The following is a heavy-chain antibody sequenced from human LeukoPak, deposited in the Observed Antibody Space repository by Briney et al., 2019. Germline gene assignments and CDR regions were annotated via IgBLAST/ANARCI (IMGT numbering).Heavy chain of an antibody. J-gene: IGHJ6*02. D-gene: IGHD3-16*01. CDR3: ARRASYLGDYYYYGMDV. CDR2: IYYSGST. V-gene: IGHV4-59*01. CDR1: GGSISSYY. Sequence: SETLSLTCTVSGGSISSYYWSWIRQPPGKGLEWIGYIYYSGSTNYNPSLKSRVTISVDTSKNQFSLKLSSVTAADTAVYYCARRASYLGDYYYYGMDVWGQGTTVTVSS.